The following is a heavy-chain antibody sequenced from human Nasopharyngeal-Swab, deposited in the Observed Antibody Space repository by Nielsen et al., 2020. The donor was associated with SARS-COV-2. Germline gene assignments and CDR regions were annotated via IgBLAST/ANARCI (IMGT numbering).Heavy chain of an antibody. CDR2: IKQDGSEK. J-gene: IGHJ3*02. D-gene: IGHD3-3*01. Sequence: GESLKISCEASGFIFSSYWMSWVRQAPGKGLEWVANIKQDGSEKNYVDSVKGRFSISRDTTKNSLYLQMNSLRAEDTAVYYCAKERRATIFGAVDAFDIWGQGTMVTVSP. CDR3: AKERRATIFGAVDAFDI. V-gene: IGHV3-7*03. CDR1: GFIFSSYW.